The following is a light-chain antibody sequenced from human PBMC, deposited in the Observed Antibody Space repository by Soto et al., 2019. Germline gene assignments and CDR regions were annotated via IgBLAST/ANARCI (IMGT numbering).Light chain of an antibody. J-gene: IGLJ2*01. Sequence: QSALTQPASVSGSPGQSITISCTGTSSDVGGYNYVSWYQQHPGKAPKLMIYDVSNRPSGVSNRFSGSKSGNTASLTISGRQAEDEVDYYCSLYTSSSTLVFGGGTKLTVL. CDR3: SLYTSSSTLV. CDR1: SSDVGGYNY. V-gene: IGLV2-14*01. CDR2: DVS.